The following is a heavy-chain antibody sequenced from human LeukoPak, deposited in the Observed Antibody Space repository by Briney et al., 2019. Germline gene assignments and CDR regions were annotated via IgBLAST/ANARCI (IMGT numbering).Heavy chain of an antibody. D-gene: IGHD5-18*01. CDR3: MRHAYGYGLVWYFDL. J-gene: IGHJ2*01. Sequence: SETLSLTCTVSGGSISSYYWSWIRQPPGKGLERIGYIYYSGSTNYNPSIKSRVTISVDTAKNQLSLKLSSVTAADTAVYYWMRHAYGYGLVWYFDLWGRGTLVTVCS. CDR2: IYYSGST. CDR1: GGSISSYY. V-gene: IGHV4-59*08.